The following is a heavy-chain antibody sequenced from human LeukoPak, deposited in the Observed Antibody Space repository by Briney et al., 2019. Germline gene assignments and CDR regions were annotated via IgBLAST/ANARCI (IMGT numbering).Heavy chain of an antibody. CDR3: ARGEDGYSSLDY. J-gene: IGHJ4*02. CDR1: GGSISSGGYY. Sequence: PSETLSLTCTVSGGSISSGGYYWSWIRQHPGKGLEWIGYIYYSGSTYYNPSLKSRVTISVDTSKNQFSLKLSSVTAADTAVYYCARGEDGYSSLDYWGQGTLVTVSS. V-gene: IGHV4-31*03. D-gene: IGHD5-24*01. CDR2: IYYSGST.